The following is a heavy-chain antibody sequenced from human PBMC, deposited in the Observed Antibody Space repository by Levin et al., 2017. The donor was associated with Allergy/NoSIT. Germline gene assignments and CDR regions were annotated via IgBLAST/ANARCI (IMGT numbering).Heavy chain of an antibody. CDR3: ARTVGSGDCSGGSCSNWFDP. CDR1: GFSFRDSY. CDR2: ISRRGDYA. D-gene: IGHD2-15*01. Sequence: PGGSLRLSCAASGFSFRDSYMTWIRQAPGKGLEWVSYISRRGDYANYADSVKGRFTISRDNAKNSLSLHMNSLRAEDTAVYYCARTVGSGDCSGGSCSNWFDPWGQGTLVTVSS. J-gene: IGHJ5*02. V-gene: IGHV3-11*03.